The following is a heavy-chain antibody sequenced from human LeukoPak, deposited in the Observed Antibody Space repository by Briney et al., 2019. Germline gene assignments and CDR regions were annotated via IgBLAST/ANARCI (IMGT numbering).Heavy chain of an antibody. CDR3: ARPVTGTYAPLEY. J-gene: IGHJ4*02. Sequence: ARGSLRLSCAASGFTFSSYAMHWVRQAPGKGLEWVAVISYDGSNKYYADSVQGRFTISRDNAKNTLYLEMNSLRADDTAVYYCARPVTGTYAPLEYWGQGTLVTVSS. CDR1: GFTFSSYA. D-gene: IGHD1-1*01. CDR2: ISYDGSNK. V-gene: IGHV3-30*04.